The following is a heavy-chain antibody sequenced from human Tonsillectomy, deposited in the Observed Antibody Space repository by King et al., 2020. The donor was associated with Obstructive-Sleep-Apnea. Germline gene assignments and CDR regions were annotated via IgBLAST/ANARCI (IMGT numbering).Heavy chain of an antibody. D-gene: IGHD1-7*01. Sequence: VQLVESGGGLVQPGGSLRLTCAASGFSFSRYWMSWVRQAPGKGLEWVANIKEDGGEKKYVDSVKGRFTIARDNAKNSLYLQMNSLRVEDTAVYYCARDPPLWKLPFDYWGLGTLVAVSS. CDR3: ARDPPLWKLPFDY. J-gene: IGHJ4*02. CDR2: IKEDGGEK. CDR1: GFSFSRYW. V-gene: IGHV3-7*03.